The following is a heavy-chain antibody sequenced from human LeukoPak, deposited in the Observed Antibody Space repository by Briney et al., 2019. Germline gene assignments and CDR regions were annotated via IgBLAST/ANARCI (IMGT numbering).Heavy chain of an antibody. Sequence: PSETLSLTCAVSGYSIRSGHYWGWIRQSPGKGLEWIGSINHSGITEYNPSLKSRVTLSVDTSKNQFSLQLRSVTAADRALYYCGRSGDYIKEGFDYWGQGTQVTVSS. J-gene: IGHJ4*02. CDR3: GRSGDYIKEGFDY. CDR1: GYSIRSGHY. V-gene: IGHV4-38-2*01. CDR2: INHSGIT. D-gene: IGHD3-22*01.